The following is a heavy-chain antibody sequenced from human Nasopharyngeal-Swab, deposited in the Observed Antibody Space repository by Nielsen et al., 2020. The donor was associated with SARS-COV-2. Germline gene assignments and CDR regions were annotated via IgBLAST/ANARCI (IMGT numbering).Heavy chain of an antibody. V-gene: IGHV3-72*01. CDR1: GYSISSGYY. CDR3: ARVFVN. Sequence: GGSLRLSCTVSGYSISSGYYWGWVRQAPGKGLEWVGRIRNKANSHTTEYAASVKGRFTISRDDSKNSLYLQMNSLKTEDTGVYYCARVFVNWGQGTLVTVSS. CDR2: IRNKANSHTT. J-gene: IGHJ4*02.